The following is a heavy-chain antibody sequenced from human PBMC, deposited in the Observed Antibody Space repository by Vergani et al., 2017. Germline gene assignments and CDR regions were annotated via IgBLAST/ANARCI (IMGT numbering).Heavy chain of an antibody. CDR1: GFTFSSYS. V-gene: IGHV3-21*01. D-gene: IGHD1-26*01. J-gene: IGHJ6*03. CDR2: ISSSSSYI. CDR3: ARDGATYYYYYYMDV. Sequence: EVQLVETGGGLIQPGGSLRLSCAASGFTFSSYSMNWVRQAPGKGLEWVSSISSSSSYIYYADSVKGRFTISRDNAKNSLYLQMNSLRAEDTAVYYCARDGATYYYYYYMDVWGKGTTVTVSS.